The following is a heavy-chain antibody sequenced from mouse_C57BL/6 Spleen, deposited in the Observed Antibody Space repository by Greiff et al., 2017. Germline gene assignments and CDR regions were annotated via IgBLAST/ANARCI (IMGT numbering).Heavy chain of an antibody. D-gene: IGHD2-4*01. CDR3: AREDYDYDEEEDYYAMDY. Sequence: QVQLQQPGTELVKPGASVKLSCKASGYTFTSYWMHWVKQRPGQGLEWIGNINPSNGDTNYNEKFKSKATLTVDKSSSTAYMQLSSLTSEDSAVYYCAREDYDYDEEEDYYAMDYWGQGTSVTVSS. V-gene: IGHV1-53*01. J-gene: IGHJ4*01. CDR2: INPSNGDT. CDR1: GYTFTSYW.